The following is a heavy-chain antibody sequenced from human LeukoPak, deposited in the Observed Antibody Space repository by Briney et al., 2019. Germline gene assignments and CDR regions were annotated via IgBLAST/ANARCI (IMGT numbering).Heavy chain of an antibody. CDR2: IKQDGSIN. V-gene: IGHV3-7*03. Sequence: PGGSLRLSCAASGFTFSAYWMSWARVAPGKGLEWVANIKQDGSINQYVDSVKGRFTISRDNAKNSVYLQMDSLRAEDTAVYYCAKVSWGRAAARDYWGQGTLVTVSS. CDR1: GFTFSAYW. J-gene: IGHJ4*02. D-gene: IGHD6-13*01. CDR3: AKVSWGRAAARDY.